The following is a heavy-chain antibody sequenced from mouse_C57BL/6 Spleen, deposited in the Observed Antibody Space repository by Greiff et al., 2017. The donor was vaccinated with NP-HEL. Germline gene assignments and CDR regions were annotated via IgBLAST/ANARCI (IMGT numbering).Heavy chain of an antibody. J-gene: IGHJ4*01. CDR3: ASYYYGSSYAYAMDY. CDR2: ISYDGSN. Sequence: EVKLMESGPGLVKPSQSLSLTCSVTGYSITSGYYWNWIRQFPGNKLEWMGYISYDGSNNYNPSLKNRISITRDTSKNQFFLKLNSVTTEDTATYYCASYYYGSSYAYAMDYWGQGTSVTVSS. D-gene: IGHD1-1*01. CDR1: GYSITSGYY. V-gene: IGHV3-6*01.